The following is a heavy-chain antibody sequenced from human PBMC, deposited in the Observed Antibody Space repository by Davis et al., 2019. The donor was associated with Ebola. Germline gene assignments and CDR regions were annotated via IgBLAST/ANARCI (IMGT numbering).Heavy chain of an antibody. V-gene: IGHV1-24*01. Sequence: ASVKVSCKVSGYTLAELSIHWVRQAPGKGLEWMGSFDPEDGEAIYAQKFQGRVTMTEDTSTDTAHMELSSLRSEDTAVYYCARGVTMVRGETWFDPWGQGTLVTVSS. CDR1: GYTLAELS. CDR2: FDPEDGEA. CDR3: ARGVTMVRGETWFDP. J-gene: IGHJ5*02. D-gene: IGHD3-10*01.